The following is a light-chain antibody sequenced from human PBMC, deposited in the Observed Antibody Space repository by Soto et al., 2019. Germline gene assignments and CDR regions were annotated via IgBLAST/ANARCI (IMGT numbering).Light chain of an antibody. CDR3: QRFGSFT. CDR2: GPS. CDR1: QSIGSNY. Sequence: EIVLTQSPGTLSLSPGDRATLSCRASQSIGSNYVAWYQQTAGQAPRLLIYGPSVRATGIPDRFSGSGSGTDFTLTISRLEPEDVAVYYCQRFGSFTFGPGTKVEIK. V-gene: IGKV3-20*01. J-gene: IGKJ3*01.